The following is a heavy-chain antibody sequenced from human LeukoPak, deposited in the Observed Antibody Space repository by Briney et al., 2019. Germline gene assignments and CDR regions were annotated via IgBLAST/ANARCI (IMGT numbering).Heavy chain of an antibody. CDR1: GFTFSSYW. CDR2: IKQDGSEK. J-gene: IGHJ5*02. D-gene: IGHD6-19*01. V-gene: IGHV3-7*01. Sequence: PGGSLRLSCAASGFTFSSYWMSWVRQAPGKGLEWVANIKQDGSEKYYVDSVKGRFTISRDNAKNSLYLQMNSLRAEDTAVYYCARDPYSSGWSWFDPWGQGTLVTVSS. CDR3: ARDPYSSGWSWFDP.